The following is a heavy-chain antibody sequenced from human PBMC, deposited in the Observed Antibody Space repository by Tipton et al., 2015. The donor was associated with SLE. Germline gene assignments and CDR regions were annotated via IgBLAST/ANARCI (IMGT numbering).Heavy chain of an antibody. J-gene: IGHJ6*02. D-gene: IGHD3-3*01. CDR1: GYTFTSYG. Sequence: QLVQSGAEVKKPGASVKVSCKASGYTFTSYGISWVRQAPGQGLEWMGWISAYNGNTNYAQKLRGRLSMTTEKSTSTAFMELRSLRTDEEGVDYCAGRSTGFLGWLARAYCFYGMDVWGQGTTVTVSS. V-gene: IGHV1-18*01. CDR3: AGRSTGFLGWLARAYCFYGMDV. CDR2: ISAYNGNT.